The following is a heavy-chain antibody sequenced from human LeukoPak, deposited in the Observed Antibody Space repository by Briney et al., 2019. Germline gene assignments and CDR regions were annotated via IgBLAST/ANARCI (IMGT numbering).Heavy chain of an antibody. CDR3: ARGGGIAVHYGMDV. Sequence: PGGSLRLSCAASGFTFSSYGMHWVRQATGKGVEWVSAIGTAGDPYYPGSVKGRFTISRENAKNSLYLQMNSLRAGDTAVYYCARGGGIAVHYGMDVWGQGTTVTVSS. D-gene: IGHD6-19*01. J-gene: IGHJ6*02. CDR2: IGTAGDP. V-gene: IGHV3-13*05. CDR1: GFTFSSYG.